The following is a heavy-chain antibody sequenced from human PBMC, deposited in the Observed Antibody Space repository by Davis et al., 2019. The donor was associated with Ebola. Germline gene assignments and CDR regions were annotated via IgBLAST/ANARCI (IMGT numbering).Heavy chain of an antibody. Sequence: GSLRLSCTVSGGSISSSSYYWGWIRQPPGKGLEWIGSIYYSGSTYYNPSLKSRVTISVDTTKNQFSLKLTSVTAADTAVYYWARLYGSGSYFDYWGQGTLVTVSS. CDR2: IYYSGST. CDR3: ARLYGSGSYFDY. CDR1: GGSISSSSYY. V-gene: IGHV4-39*07. D-gene: IGHD3-10*01. J-gene: IGHJ4*02.